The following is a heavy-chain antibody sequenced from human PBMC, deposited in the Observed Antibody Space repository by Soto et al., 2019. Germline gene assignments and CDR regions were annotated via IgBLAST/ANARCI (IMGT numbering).Heavy chain of an antibody. V-gene: IGHV3-48*03. CDR3: ARMGSNLGGYNNWFDP. D-gene: IGHD3-22*01. J-gene: IGHJ5*02. Sequence: GGSLRLSCAASGFTFSSYEMNWVRQAPGKGLEWVSYISSSGSTIYYADSVKGRFTISRDNAKNSLYLQMNSLRAEDTAVYYCARMGSNLGGYNNWFDPWGQGPMVTV. CDR1: GFTFSSYE. CDR2: ISSSGSTI.